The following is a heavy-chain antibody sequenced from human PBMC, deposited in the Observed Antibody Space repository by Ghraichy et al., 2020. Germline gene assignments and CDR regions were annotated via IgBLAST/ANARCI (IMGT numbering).Heavy chain of an antibody. V-gene: IGHV3-23*01. Sequence: GGSLRLSCAASRFTFSNYAMSWVRQAPGTGLEWVSSISDDGDTTSYADSVKGRFTVSRDKSKNTLYLQMNSLRVEDTAVYYCAGGDFWSGYRFDYWGQGTLVTVSS. CDR3: AGGDFWSGYRFDY. CDR2: ISDDGDTT. CDR1: RFTFSNYA. D-gene: IGHD3-3*01. J-gene: IGHJ4*02.